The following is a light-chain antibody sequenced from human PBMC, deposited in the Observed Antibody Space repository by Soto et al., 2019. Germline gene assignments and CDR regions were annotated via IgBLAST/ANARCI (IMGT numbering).Light chain of an antibody. Sequence: EIVLTQSPATLSVSPGERVTLSCRASQSVGSDLAWYQQKPGQAPRLLIYDASTRATGIPARFSGSGSGTDFTLTISSLEPEDSAVYYCQQHLGVHTFGQGTKVDI. CDR1: QSVGSD. V-gene: IGKV3-11*01. CDR3: QQHLGVHT. CDR2: DAS. J-gene: IGKJ1*01.